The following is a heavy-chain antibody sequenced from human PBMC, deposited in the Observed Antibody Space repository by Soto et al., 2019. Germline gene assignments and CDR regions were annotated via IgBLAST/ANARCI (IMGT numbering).Heavy chain of an antibody. D-gene: IGHD1-1*01. Sequence: GGSLRLSCAASGFTFSSYDMHWVRQATGKGLEWVSAIGTAGDTYYPGSVKGRFTISRENAKNSLYLQMNSLRAGDTAVYYCARLSYNWNDRAFDIWGQGTMVTVSS. CDR1: GFTFSSYD. J-gene: IGHJ3*02. CDR3: ARLSYNWNDRAFDI. V-gene: IGHV3-13*01. CDR2: IGTAGDT.